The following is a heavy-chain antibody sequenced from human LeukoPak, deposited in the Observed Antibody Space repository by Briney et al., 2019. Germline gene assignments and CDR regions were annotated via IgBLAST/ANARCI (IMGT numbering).Heavy chain of an antibody. CDR1: GFTFSSYA. CDR3: ASPSWSGYYYYFDY. D-gene: IGHD3-3*01. CDR2: ISGSGGTT. J-gene: IGHJ4*02. Sequence: PGGSLRLSCAASGFTFSSYAMSWVRQAPGKGLEWVSGISGSGGTTYYADSVKGRFTISRDNSKNTLYLQMNSLRAEDTAVYYCASPSWSGYYYYFDYWGQGTLVTVSS. V-gene: IGHV3-23*01.